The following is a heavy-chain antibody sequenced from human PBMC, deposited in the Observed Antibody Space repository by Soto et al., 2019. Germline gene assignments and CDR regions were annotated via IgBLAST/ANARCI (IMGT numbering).Heavy chain of an antibody. CDR1: GFTFSSYA. J-gene: IGHJ4*02. D-gene: IGHD3-22*01. V-gene: IGHV3-30-3*01. Sequence: QVQLVESGGGVVQPGRSLRLSCAASGFTFSSYAMHWVRQAPGKGLEWVAVISYDGSNKYYADSVKGRFTISRDNSKNTLYLQMNSLRAEDTAVYYCARVPSITMIVVVPPFFDYWGQGTLDTVSS. CDR3: ARVPSITMIVVVPPFFDY. CDR2: ISYDGSNK.